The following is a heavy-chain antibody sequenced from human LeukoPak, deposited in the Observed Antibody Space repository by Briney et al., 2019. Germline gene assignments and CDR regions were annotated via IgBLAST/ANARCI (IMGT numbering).Heavy chain of an antibody. D-gene: IGHD3-22*01. CDR2: ISAYNGNT. V-gene: IGHV1-18*01. CDR1: GYSFSGHG. J-gene: IGHJ3*02. CDR3: AREWNYYDSSGPDAFDI. Sequence: EASVKVSCKASGYSFSGHGITWVRQAPGQGLEWMGWISAYNGNTKYAQKLQGRVTMTTDTSTSTAYMELRSLRSDDTAVYYCAREWNYYDSSGPDAFDIWGQGTMVTVSS.